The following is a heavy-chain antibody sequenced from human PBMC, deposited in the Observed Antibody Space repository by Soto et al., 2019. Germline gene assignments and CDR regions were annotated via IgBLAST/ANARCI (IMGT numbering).Heavy chain of an antibody. Sequence: PGESLKISCKGSGYSFTSYWIGWVRQMPGKGLEWMGIIYPGDSDTRYSPSFQGQVTISADKSISTAYLQWSSLKASDTAMYYCARQEPVRYYYYGMDVWGQGTTVTVSS. CDR1: GYSFTSYW. J-gene: IGHJ6*02. V-gene: IGHV5-51*01. CDR3: ARQEPVRYYYYGMDV. CDR2: IYPGDSDT. D-gene: IGHD1-1*01.